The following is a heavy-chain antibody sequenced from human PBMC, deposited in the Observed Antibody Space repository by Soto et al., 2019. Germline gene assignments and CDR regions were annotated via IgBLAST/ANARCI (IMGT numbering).Heavy chain of an antibody. CDR3: AKMVRGVMGGRYYYYGMDV. J-gene: IGHJ6*02. CDR2: IYPGDSDT. V-gene: IGHV5-51*01. D-gene: IGHD3-10*01. CDR1: GYSFTSYW. Sequence: GASLKISCKGSGYSFTSYWIGWVRQMPGKGLKWMGIIYPGDSDTRYSPSFQGQVTISADKSISTAYLQWSSLKASDTAMYYCAKMVRGVMGGRYYYYGMDVWGQGTTVTVSS.